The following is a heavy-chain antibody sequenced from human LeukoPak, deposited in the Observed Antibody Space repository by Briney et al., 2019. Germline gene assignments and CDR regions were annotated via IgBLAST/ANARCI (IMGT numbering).Heavy chain of an antibody. CDR3: GLVGRYSSGLYYYYFDY. Sequence: SETLSLTCTVSGDSINSLDLWSWVRQPPGKGLEWIGEMYLSGTTHSNPSVKSRVTISIDKSKNQFFLNLSSVTAADTAVNCAGLVGRYSSGLYYYYFDYWGQGTLVTVSS. V-gene: IGHV4-4*02. CDR2: MYLSGTT. D-gene: IGHD3-22*01. J-gene: IGHJ4*02. CDR1: GDSINSLDL.